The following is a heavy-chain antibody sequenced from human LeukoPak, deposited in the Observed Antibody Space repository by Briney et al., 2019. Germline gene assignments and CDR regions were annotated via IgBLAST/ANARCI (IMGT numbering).Heavy chain of an antibody. CDR3: ARVDSSSWGYYYYYYMDV. V-gene: IGHV3-48*04. CDR1: GFTFSNAW. J-gene: IGHJ6*03. D-gene: IGHD6-13*01. CDR2: ISWNSGSI. Sequence: PGGSLRLSCAASGFTFSNAWMSWVRQAPGKGLEWVSGISWNSGSIGYADSVKGRFTISRDNAKNSLYLQMNSLRAEDTAVYYCARVDSSSWGYYYYYYMDVWGKGTTVTISS.